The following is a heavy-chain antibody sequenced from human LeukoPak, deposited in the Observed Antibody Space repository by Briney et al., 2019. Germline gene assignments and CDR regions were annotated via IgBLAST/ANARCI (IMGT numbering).Heavy chain of an antibody. CDR3: AKGPRLVIISAFDY. CDR2: ISSSSSTI. D-gene: IGHD3-9*01. Sequence: GGSLRLSYAASGFTCSSYAMSWVRQAPGKGLEWVSYISSSSSTIYYADSVKGRFTISRDNSKNTLYLQMNSLRAEDTAVYYCAKGPRLVIISAFDYWGQGTLVTVSS. J-gene: IGHJ4*02. V-gene: IGHV3-23*01. CDR1: GFTCSSYA.